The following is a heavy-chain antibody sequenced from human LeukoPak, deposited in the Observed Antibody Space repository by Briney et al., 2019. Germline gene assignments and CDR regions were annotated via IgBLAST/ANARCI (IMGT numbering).Heavy chain of an antibody. CDR3: ANLFKPSPRQLGRLDY. Sequence: PGGSLRLSCAASGFTVSSNYMSWVRQAPGKGLEWVSVIYSGGSTYYADSVKGRFTISRDNSKNTLYLQMNSLRAEDTAVYYCANLFKPSPRQLGRLDYWGQGTLVTVSS. CDR2: IYSGGST. D-gene: IGHD1-1*01. V-gene: IGHV3-53*01. J-gene: IGHJ4*02. CDR1: GFTVSSNY.